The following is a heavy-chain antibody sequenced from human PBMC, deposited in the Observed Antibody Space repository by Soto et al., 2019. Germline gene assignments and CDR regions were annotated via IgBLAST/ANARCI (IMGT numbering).Heavy chain of an antibody. CDR3: ARTSRRRATFYGMDV. CDR2: IIPIFGTA. Sequence: SVKVSCKASGGTFSSYAISWVRQAPGQGLEWMGGIIPIFGTANYAQKFQGRVTITADESTSTDYMELSSLRSEDTAVYYCARTSRRRATFYGMDVWGQGTTVTVSS. J-gene: IGHJ6*02. D-gene: IGHD6-6*01. CDR1: GGTFSSYA. V-gene: IGHV1-69*13.